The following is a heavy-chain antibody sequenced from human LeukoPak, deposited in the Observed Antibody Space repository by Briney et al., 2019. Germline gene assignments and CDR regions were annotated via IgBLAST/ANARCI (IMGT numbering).Heavy chain of an antibody. J-gene: IGHJ4*02. V-gene: IGHV4-34*01. CDR1: GGSFSAYY. CDR3: ARGPELLRAFDY. D-gene: IGHD1-26*01. CDR2: INHSGST. Sequence: PSETLSLTCAVYGGSFSAYYWSWIRQPPGKGLEWIGEINHSGSTNYNPSLKSRVTISVDTSKNQFSLKLSSVTAADTAVYYCARGPELLRAFDYSGQGTLVTVSS.